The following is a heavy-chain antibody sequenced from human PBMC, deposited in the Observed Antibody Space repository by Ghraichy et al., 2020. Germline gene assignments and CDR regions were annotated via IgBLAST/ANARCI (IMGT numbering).Heavy chain of an antibody. CDR2: ISGDGRDI. J-gene: IGHJ6*02. CDR3: AKEDRKAMWSRNYYYSMDV. V-gene: IGHV3-43*02. D-gene: IGHD2-21*01. Sequence: GGSLRLSCAASGFPFGEYTMFWVRQIPGQGLEWVSLISGDGRDIYYADSVKGRFTISRDSSKNSVSLQMNSLRTEDTAFYYCAKEDRKAMWSRNYYYSMDVWGQGTSVTVS. CDR1: GFPFGEYT.